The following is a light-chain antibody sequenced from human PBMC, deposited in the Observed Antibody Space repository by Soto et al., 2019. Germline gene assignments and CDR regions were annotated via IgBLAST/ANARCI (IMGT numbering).Light chain of an antibody. V-gene: IGKV3D-20*02. Sequence: EIVFSQSPGTLSLSPGERATLSCRASQSVSNSYLAWYQQKPGQAPRLLIYAASTRATGIPERFSGSGSGTDFTLTISRLEPEDFAVYHCQQRSNWPPITFGQGTRLEIK. CDR2: AAS. CDR3: QQRSNWPPIT. J-gene: IGKJ5*01. CDR1: QSVSNSY.